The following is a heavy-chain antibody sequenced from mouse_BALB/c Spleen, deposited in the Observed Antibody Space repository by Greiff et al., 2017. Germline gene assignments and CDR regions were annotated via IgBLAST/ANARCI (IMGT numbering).Heavy chain of an antibody. CDR2: INPSSGYT. CDR1: GYTFTSYT. Sequence: QVQLKESGAELARPGASVKMSCKASGYTFTSYTMHWVKQRPGQGLEWIGYINPSSGYTNYNQKFKDKATLTADKSSSTAYMQLSSLTSEDSAVYYCARGGHYWYFDVWGAGTTVTVSS. D-gene: IGHD3-3*01. J-gene: IGHJ1*01. CDR3: ARGGHYWYFDV. V-gene: IGHV1-4*01.